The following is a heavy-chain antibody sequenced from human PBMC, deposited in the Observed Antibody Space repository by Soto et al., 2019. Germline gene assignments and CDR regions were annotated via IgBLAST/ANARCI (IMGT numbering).Heavy chain of an antibody. Sequence: QVQLQESGPGLVKPSGTLSLTCAVSGGSISSSNWWSWVRQPPGKGLEWIGEIYHSGSTNYNPSPKSRVPLSVAKSKNQFSLKLSSVTAAATAVYYCASTKSWAQGQFDYWGQGTLVTVSS. J-gene: IGHJ4*02. D-gene: IGHD2-2*01. CDR1: GGSISSSNW. V-gene: IGHV4-4*02. CDR2: IYHSGST. CDR3: ASTKSWAQGQFDY.